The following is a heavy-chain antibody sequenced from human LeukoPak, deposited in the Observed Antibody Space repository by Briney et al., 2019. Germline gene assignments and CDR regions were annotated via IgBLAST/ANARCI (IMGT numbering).Heavy chain of an antibody. V-gene: IGHV1-18*01. CDR2: ISAYNGNT. CDR1: GYTFTSYG. CDR3: ARVPVTIFKANYYYGMDV. J-gene: IGHJ6*02. D-gene: IGHD3-9*01. Sequence: ASVKVSCKASGYTFTSYGISWVRQAPGQGLEWMGWISAYNGNTNYAQKLQGRVTMTTDTSTSTAYMELRSLRSDDTAVYYCARVPVTIFKANYYYGMDVWGQGTTVTVPS.